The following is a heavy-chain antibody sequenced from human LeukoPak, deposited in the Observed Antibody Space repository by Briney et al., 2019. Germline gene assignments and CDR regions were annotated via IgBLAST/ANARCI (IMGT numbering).Heavy chain of an antibody. CDR1: GGSISNGDHY. D-gene: IGHD3-22*01. V-gene: IGHV4-61*03. Sequence: SETLSLTCTVSGGSISNGDHYWSWIRQPPGKGLDWIGYLYYNGGTNYNPSLKSRVTMSVDTSKNHFSLRLNSVTAADTAVYYCARAGSGYSFDIWGQGTMVTVSS. CDR3: ARAGSGYSFDI. CDR2: LYYNGGT. J-gene: IGHJ3*02.